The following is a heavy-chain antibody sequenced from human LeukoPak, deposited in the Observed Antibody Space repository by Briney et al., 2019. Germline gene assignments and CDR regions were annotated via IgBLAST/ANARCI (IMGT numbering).Heavy chain of an antibody. CDR3: ARGEITIFGVVISYFDY. V-gene: IGHV4-30-2*01. J-gene: IGHJ4*02. CDR2: IYHSGST. CDR1: GGSISSGGYS. D-gene: IGHD3-3*01. Sequence: SETLSLTCAVPGGSISSGGYSWSWIRQPPGKGLEWIGYIYHSGSTYYNPSLKSRVTISVDRSKNQFSLKLSSVTAADTAVYYCARGEITIFGVVISYFDYWGQGTLVTVSS.